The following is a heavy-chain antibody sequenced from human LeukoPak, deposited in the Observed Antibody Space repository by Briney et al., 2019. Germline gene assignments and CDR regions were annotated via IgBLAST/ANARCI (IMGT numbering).Heavy chain of an antibody. V-gene: IGHV3-21*01. CDR3: AREIADYYDSTPLNWFDP. D-gene: IGHD3-22*01. CDR1: GFTFSSYS. Sequence: PGGSLRLSCAASGFTFSSYSMNWVRQAPGKGLEWVSSISSSSSYMYYADSVKGRFTISRDNAKNSLYLQMNSLRAEDTAVYYCAREIADYYDSTPLNWFDPWGQGTLVTVSS. J-gene: IGHJ5*02. CDR2: ISSSSSYM.